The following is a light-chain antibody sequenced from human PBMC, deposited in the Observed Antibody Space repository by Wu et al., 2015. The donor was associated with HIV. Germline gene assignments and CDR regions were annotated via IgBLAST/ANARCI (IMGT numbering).Light chain of an antibody. CDR3: QQYGRSPYT. V-gene: IGKV3-20*01. Sequence: EIVLTQSPGTLSLSPGERATLSRRASQSVNSNYLAWYQQKSGQAPRLLIYGASNRATGIPDRFSGSGSGTDFTLTISRLVPEDFAVYYCQQYGRSPYTFGQGTKLDIK. CDR2: GAS. CDR1: QSVNSNY. J-gene: IGKJ2*01.